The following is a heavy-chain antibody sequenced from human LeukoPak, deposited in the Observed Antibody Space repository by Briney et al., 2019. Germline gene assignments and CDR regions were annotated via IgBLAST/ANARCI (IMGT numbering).Heavy chain of an antibody. V-gene: IGHV4-59*01. Sequence: SETLSLTCNVSGASISDYYWSWVRQSPEKGLEWIVSLLYRGSTHYNPSLRSRVAISHDTSNNQFSLKFTSVPTADTAVYYCARTGRRGYFDFWGRGTLVTVSS. J-gene: IGHJ2*01. CDR1: GASISDYY. D-gene: IGHD1-14*01. CDR3: ARTGRRGYFDF. CDR2: LLYRGST.